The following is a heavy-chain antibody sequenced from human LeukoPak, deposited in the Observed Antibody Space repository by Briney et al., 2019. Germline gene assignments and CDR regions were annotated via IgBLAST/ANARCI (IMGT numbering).Heavy chain of an antibody. CDR2: IHNSGST. CDR3: ARGGGWGNWNDAVDY. D-gene: IGHD1-1*01. Sequence: PSETLSLTCTVSGGSISNYYWSWIRQTPGKGLEWIGYIHNSGSTKYNPSLKSPVSISVDTSKNQFSLKVTSVTAADTAVYYCARGGGWGNWNDAVDYWGQGTLVTVSS. CDR1: GGSISNYY. V-gene: IGHV4-59*01. J-gene: IGHJ4*02.